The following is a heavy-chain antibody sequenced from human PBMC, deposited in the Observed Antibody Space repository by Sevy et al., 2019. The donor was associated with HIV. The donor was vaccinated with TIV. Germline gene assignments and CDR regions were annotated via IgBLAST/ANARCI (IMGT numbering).Heavy chain of an antibody. CDR1: GFSFSSYG. Sequence: GGSLRLSCEASGFSFSSYGRHGVRQAPGKGREWMSYIQYDGSNKDYEDSVKGQFTISRDNSKNTLYLQMNGLRVEDTAVFYCVKEGGGEGGDHWGQGTLVTVSS. D-gene: IGHD2-21*01. V-gene: IGHV3-30*02. CDR3: VKEGGGEGGDH. J-gene: IGHJ4*02. CDR2: IQYDGSNK.